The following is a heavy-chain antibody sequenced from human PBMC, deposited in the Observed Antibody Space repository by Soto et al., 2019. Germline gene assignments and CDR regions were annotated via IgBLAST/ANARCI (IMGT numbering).Heavy chain of an antibody. CDR2: IYHTGST. CDR1: GGSVNSDNYY. D-gene: IGHD6-6*01. J-gene: IGHJ4*02. V-gene: IGHV4-61*01. CDR3: AREFSNSPEAFDS. Sequence: SETLSLTCTVSGGSVNSDNYYWSWIRQPPGRGLDWIGYIYHTGSTNYNPSLNSRVTISVDTSRNQFSLKLNSVTAADTAVYYCAREFSNSPEAFDSWGQGTLVTVSS.